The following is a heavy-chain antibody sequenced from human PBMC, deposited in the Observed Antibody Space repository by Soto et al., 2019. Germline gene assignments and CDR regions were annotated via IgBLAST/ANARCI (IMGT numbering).Heavy chain of an antibody. CDR3: ACVALDADGYYFPVDH. J-gene: IGHJ4*01. CDR1: GFIFSDYY. V-gene: IGHV3-11*01. D-gene: IGHD3-22*01. Sequence: QVQLVESGGGLVKPGGSLRLSCAASGFIFSDYYMSWIRQAPGKGLEWVSYITASGGTKYSADSVKGRFTFSRDNAKNSLYLQMNSLRAEDTAVYYCACVALDADGYYFPVDHWGHGILVTVSS. CDR2: ITASGGTK.